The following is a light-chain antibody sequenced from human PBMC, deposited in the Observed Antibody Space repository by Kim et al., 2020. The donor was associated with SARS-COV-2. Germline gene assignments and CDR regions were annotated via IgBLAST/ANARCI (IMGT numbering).Light chain of an antibody. CDR2: DVS. J-gene: IGLJ2*01. CDR1: SSDVGGYNY. CDR3: SSYTSSSTLGVV. V-gene: IGLV2-14*03. Sequence: SITISCTGTSSDVGGYNYVSWYQQHPGKAPKLMIYDVSNRPSGVSNRFSGSKSGNTASLTISGLQAEDEADYYCSSYTSSSTLGVVFGGGTKVTVL.